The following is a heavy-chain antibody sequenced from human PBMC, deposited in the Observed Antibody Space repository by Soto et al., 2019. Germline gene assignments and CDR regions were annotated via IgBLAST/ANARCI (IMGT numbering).Heavy chain of an antibody. CDR1: GYTFTNNV. V-gene: IGHV1-8*01. J-gene: IGHJ5*02. D-gene: IGHD3-10*01. Sequence: ASVKVSCKASGYTFTNNVINWVRQAPGQGLGWMGWMNPNSGNTGYAQKFQGRVTMTRNTSIRTAYIDLSSLSSDDTAVYYCARLGPYASGTYSFRHNRFDPWGQGTQVTVSS. CDR2: MNPNSGNT. CDR3: ARLGPYASGTYSFRHNRFDP.